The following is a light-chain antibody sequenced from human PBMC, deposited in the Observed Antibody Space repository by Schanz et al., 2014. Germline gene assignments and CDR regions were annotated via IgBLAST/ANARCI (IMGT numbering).Light chain of an antibody. Sequence: QSVLTQPPSASGTPGQRVTISCSGSSSNIGSNTVNWYQHLPGTAPKLFIHSNNQRPSGVPDRFSGSKSGTSASLAISGLQSEDEADYYCDSYAGSNNLRVFGGGTKLTVL. V-gene: IGLV1-44*01. J-gene: IGLJ3*02. CDR3: DSYAGSNNLRV. CDR2: SNN. CDR1: SSNIGSNT.